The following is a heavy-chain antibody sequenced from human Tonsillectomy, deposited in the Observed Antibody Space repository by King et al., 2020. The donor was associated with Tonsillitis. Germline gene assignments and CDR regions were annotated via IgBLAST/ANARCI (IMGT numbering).Heavy chain of an antibody. CDR3: ARGPLNGHYVGYFDY. V-gene: IGHV3-9*01. CDR2: IIWSSGLI. J-gene: IGHJ4*02. Sequence: VQLVESGGGLVQPGRSLRLSCGASGFTFDDYAMHWVRQAPGKGLAWVSGIIWSSGLIGYAGSVKGRFIISRDNAKNSLYLQMNSMRDEDTALYYCARGPLNGHYVGYFDYWGQGALVTVSS. CDR1: GFTFDDYA. D-gene: IGHD3-10*02.